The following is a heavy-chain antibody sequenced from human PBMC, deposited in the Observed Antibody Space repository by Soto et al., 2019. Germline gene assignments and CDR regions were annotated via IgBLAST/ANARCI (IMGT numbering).Heavy chain of an antibody. CDR3: AKDRTVSYFDY. V-gene: IGHV3-30*18. D-gene: IGHD4-17*01. J-gene: IGHJ4*02. Sequence: PGESLRLSCAASGFTFNSYCMHWVRQAPGKGLEWVAVISYDGSNKYYADSVKGRFTISRDNSKNTLYLQMNSLRTEDTAVYYCAKDRTVSYFDYWGQGTLVTVSS. CDR2: ISYDGSNK. CDR1: GFTFNSYC.